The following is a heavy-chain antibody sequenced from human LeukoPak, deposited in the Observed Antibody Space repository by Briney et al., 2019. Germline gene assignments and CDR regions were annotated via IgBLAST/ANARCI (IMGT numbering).Heavy chain of an antibody. CDR2: IYYSGST. V-gene: IGHV4-59*12. CDR1: GGSISSYY. J-gene: IGHJ4*02. Sequence: SETLSLTCTVSGGSISSYYWSWIRQPPGKGLEWIGCIYYSGSTYYNPSLKSRVTISVDTSKNQFSLKLSSVTAADTAVYYCARSLVATGFDYWGQGTLVTVSS. CDR3: ARSLVATGFDY. D-gene: IGHD5-12*01.